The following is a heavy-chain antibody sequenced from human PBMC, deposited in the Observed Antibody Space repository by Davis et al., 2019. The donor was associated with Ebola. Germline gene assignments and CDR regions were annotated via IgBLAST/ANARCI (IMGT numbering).Heavy chain of an antibody. CDR1: GFTFSSYS. V-gene: IGHV3-48*04. Sequence: GESLKISCAASGFTFSSYSMNWVRQAPGKGLEWVSYISSSSSTIYYADSVKGRFTISRDNAKNSLYLQMNSLRAEDTAVYYCARDATIFGHYYYYMDVWGKGTTVTVSS. J-gene: IGHJ6*03. CDR3: ARDATIFGHYYYYMDV. D-gene: IGHD3-3*01. CDR2: ISSSSSTI.